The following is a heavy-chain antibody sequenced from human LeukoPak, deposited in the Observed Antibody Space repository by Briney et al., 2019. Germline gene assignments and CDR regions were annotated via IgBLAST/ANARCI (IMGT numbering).Heavy chain of an antibody. CDR1: GGSIFIGSYY. V-gene: IGHV4-39*01. CDR2: VHYSGST. CDR3: ARHRGGWDAFDI. Sequence: SETLSLTCTVSGGSIFIGSYYWGWIRQPPGKGLEWIGSVHYSGSTYYSPSLKSRVTVSVDTSKNQFSLKLSSVTAADTAVYYCARHRGGWDAFDIWGQGTVVPVSS. J-gene: IGHJ3*02.